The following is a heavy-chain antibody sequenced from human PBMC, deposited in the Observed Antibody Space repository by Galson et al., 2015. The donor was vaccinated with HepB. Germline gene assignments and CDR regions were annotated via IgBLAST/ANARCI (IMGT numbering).Heavy chain of an antibody. J-gene: IGHJ4*02. CDR3: ATDIYGSGSCNY. D-gene: IGHD3-10*01. CDR2: FDPEDGET. CDR1: GYTLTELS. V-gene: IGHV1-24*01. Sequence: SVKVSCKVSGYTLTELSMHWVRQAPGKGLEWMGGFDPEDGETIYAQKFQGRVTMTEDTSTDTAYMELSSLRSEDTAVYYCATDIYGSGSCNYWGQGTLVTVSS.